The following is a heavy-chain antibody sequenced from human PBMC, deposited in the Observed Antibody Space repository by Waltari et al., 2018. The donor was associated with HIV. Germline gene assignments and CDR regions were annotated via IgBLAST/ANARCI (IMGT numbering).Heavy chain of an antibody. Sequence: EVQLVESGGGLVQPGGSLRLSCAASGFTFSSYSMNWVRQAPGKGLEWVSYISSSSSTIYYADSVKGLLTSSRDNAKNSLYLQMNSLRAEDTAVYYCARGGTLTIFGVVQYYFDYWGQGTLVTVSS. CDR3: ARGGTLTIFGVVQYYFDY. D-gene: IGHD3-3*01. V-gene: IGHV3-48*01. J-gene: IGHJ4*02. CDR2: ISSSSSTI. CDR1: GFTFSSYS.